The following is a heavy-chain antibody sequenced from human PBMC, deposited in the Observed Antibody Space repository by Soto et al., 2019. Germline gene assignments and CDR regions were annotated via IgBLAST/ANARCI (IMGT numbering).Heavy chain of an antibody. Sequence: QAQLVESGGGVVQSGRSLRLSCEASGFTFRSHAMHWVRQTPGKGLAWVAVISYEATNPYYADSVKGRFTISRDNSDNTLYLAMHSLRAEDTAVYYCAKLVESGDSFDLWGQGTVVTVSS. CDR2: ISYEATNP. CDR3: AKLVESGDSFDL. V-gene: IGHV3-30*18. CDR1: GFTFRSHA. J-gene: IGHJ3*01. D-gene: IGHD3-10*01.